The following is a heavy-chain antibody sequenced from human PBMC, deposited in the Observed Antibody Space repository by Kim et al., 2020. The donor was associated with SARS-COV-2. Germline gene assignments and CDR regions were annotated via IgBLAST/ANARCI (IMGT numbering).Heavy chain of an antibody. D-gene: IGHD2-2*01. J-gene: IGHJ4*02. CDR3: ARDSTPPRRYCSSTSCPDPSGYFDY. CDR1: GGTFSSYA. Sequence: SVKVSCKASGGTFSSYAISWVRQAPGQGLEWMGRIIPILGIANYAQKFQGRVTITADKSTSTAYMELSSLRSEDTAVYYCARDSTPPRRYCSSTSCPDPSGYFDYWGQGTLVTVSS. CDR2: IIPILGIA. V-gene: IGHV1-69*04.